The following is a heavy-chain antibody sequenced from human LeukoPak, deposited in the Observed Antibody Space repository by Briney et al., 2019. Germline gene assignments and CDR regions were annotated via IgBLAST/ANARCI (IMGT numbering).Heavy chain of an antibody. CDR3: AVPRIGNYYGMDV. Sequence: GGSLRLSCAASGFTFSSNWMHWVRQAPGKGLVWVSRINSDGSGATYADSVKGRFTISRDNAKNTLYLQMNSLRAEDTAVYYCAVPRIGNYYGMDVWGQGTTVTVSS. CDR2: INSDGSGA. D-gene: IGHD3-10*01. V-gene: IGHV3-74*01. CDR1: GFTFSSNW. J-gene: IGHJ6*02.